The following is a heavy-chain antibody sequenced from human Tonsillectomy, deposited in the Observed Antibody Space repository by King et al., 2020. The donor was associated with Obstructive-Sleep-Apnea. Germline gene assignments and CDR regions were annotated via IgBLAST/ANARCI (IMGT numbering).Heavy chain of an antibody. Sequence: QLVQSGAEVKKPGASVKVSCKASGYTFTSYGISWVRQAPGQGLEWMGWISAYNGNTNYAQKLQGRVTMTTDTSTSTAYMELRSLRSDDTAVYYCARSGSWFGEFQGVVGHYYGMDVWGQGTTVTVSS. D-gene: IGHD3-10*01. CDR3: ARSGSWFGEFQGVVGHYYGMDV. CDR1: GYTFTSYG. CDR2: ISAYNGNT. J-gene: IGHJ6*02. V-gene: IGHV1-18*04.